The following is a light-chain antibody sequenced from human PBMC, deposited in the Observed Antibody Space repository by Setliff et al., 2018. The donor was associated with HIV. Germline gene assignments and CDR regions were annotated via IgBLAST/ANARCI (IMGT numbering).Light chain of an antibody. CDR1: SDDVGGSNY. V-gene: IGLV2-14*01. CDR2: EVT. Sequence: ALTQPASVSGSPGQSITISCTGSSDDVGGSNYVSWYQQHPGKAPKLIIYEVTVRPSGVSSRFSGSKSGNTASLTLSGLQTEDEADYYCSSYTETASVYVFGSGTKVTVL. J-gene: IGLJ1*01. CDR3: SSYTETASVYV.